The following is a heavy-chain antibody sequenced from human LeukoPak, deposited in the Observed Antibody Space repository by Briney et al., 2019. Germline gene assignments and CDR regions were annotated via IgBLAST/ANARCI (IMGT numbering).Heavy chain of an antibody. V-gene: IGHV1-18*01. CDR3: ARVGGMATNDY. CDR1: GYTFTNYG. J-gene: IGHJ4*02. Sequence: ASVKVSCKASGYTFTNYGINWVRQAPGQGLEWMGWINAKKGNTNYAQKFQGRVTMTRDTSTSTVYMELSSLRSEDTAVYYCARVGGMATNDYWGQGTLVTVSS. D-gene: IGHD5-24*01. CDR2: INAKKGNT.